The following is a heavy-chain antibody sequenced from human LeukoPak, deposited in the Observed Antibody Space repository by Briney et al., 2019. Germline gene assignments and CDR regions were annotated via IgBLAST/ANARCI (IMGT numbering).Heavy chain of an antibody. V-gene: IGHV3-30-3*01. CDR1: GFTFSSYA. CDR2: ISYDGSNK. Sequence: PGGSLRLSCAASGFTFSSYAMHWVRQAPGKGLEWVAVISYDGSNKYYADSVKGRFTISRDNSKNTLYLQMNSLRAEDTAVYYCARGEGKRDYVWGSYSAEYYFDYWGQGTLVTVSS. J-gene: IGHJ4*02. CDR3: ARGEGKRDYVWGSYSAEYYFDY. D-gene: IGHD3-16*01.